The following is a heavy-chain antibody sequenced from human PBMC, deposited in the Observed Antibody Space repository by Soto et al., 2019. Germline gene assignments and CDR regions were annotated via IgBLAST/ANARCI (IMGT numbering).Heavy chain of an antibody. D-gene: IGHD6-6*01. V-gene: IGHV2-5*01. CDR1: GISLSTSGVG. CDR3: ARGLAALPVFAFDI. J-gene: IGHJ3*02. Sequence: QITVRGSGPTLVNPTQPLTLTCSLSGISLSTSGVGVGWIRQPPGKALEWLALIYWNDDKHYSPSLKSRVTITKDTSKNQAVLTMTNMDPADTATYYCARGLAALPVFAFDIWGQGTMVTVSS. CDR2: IYWNDDK.